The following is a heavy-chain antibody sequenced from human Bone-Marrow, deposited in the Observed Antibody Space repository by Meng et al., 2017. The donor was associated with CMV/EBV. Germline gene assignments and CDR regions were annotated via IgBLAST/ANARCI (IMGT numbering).Heavy chain of an antibody. D-gene: IGHD2-2*01. CDR3: ARDHHCSSTSGYAFDY. CDR2: IIPIFGTA. J-gene: IGHJ4*02. CDR1: GGTFSSYA. Sequence: SVKVSCKASGGTFSSYAISWVRQAPGQGFEWMGGIIPIFGTANYAQKFQGRVTITTDESTSTAYMELSSLRSEDTAGYYCARDHHCSSTSGYAFDYWGQGTLVTVSS. V-gene: IGHV1-69*05.